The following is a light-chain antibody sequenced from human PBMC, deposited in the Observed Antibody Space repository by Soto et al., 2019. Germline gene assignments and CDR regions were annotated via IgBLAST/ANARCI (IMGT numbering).Light chain of an antibody. Sequence: EIVMTQSIATLTVSPGERATLSCRASQSVNSNLVWYQQKPGQAPRLLIYGASTRATGIPGRFSGSGYGTEFTLTISSLQSEDFAVYYCQQYNNWLWTFGQGTKVEIK. J-gene: IGKJ1*01. CDR1: QSVNSN. CDR3: QQYNNWLWT. V-gene: IGKV3-15*01. CDR2: GAS.